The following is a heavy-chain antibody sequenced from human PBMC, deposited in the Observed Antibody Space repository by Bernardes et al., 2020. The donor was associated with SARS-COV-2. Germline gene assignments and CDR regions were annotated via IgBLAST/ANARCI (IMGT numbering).Heavy chain of an antibody. V-gene: IGHV4-59*01. J-gene: IGHJ5*02. CDR3: AREASLTNYDCWSGYWPFDP. CDR2: IYYSGST. CDR1: GGSISSYY. D-gene: IGHD3-3*01. Sequence: SETLSLTCTVSGGSISSYYWSWIRQPPGKGLEWIGYIYYSGSTNYNPSLKSRVTISVDTSKNQFSLKLSSVTAADTAVYYCAREASLTNYDCWSGYWPFDPWGQGTLVTVSS.